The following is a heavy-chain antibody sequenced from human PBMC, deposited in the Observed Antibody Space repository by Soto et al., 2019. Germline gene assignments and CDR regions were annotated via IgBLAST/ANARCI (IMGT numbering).Heavy chain of an antibody. CDR2: IYYSGST. J-gene: IGHJ5*02. CDR1: GGSISSSSYY. V-gene: IGHV4-39*01. D-gene: IGHD2-21*01. CDR3: ARRHFNDCGGDCYSVWFDP. Sequence: SETLSLTCTVSGGSISSSSYYWGWIRQPPGKGLEWIGSIYYSGSTYYNPSLKSRVTISVDTSKNVFSLKLSSVTAADTAVYYCARRHFNDCGGDCYSVWFDPWGQGTLVTVSS.